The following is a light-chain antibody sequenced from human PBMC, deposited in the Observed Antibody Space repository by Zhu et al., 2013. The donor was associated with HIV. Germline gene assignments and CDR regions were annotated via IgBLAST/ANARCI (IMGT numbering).Light chain of an antibody. CDR3: QQAHSFPIT. J-gene: IGKJ5*01. CDR1: QSVTSSY. CDR2: DAS. V-gene: IGKV3D-7*01. Sequence: EIVLTQSPGTLSLSPGERATLSCRASQSVTSSYLAWYQQKAGQAPRLLMFDASNRAAGVPARFSGSGSGTQFTLTISSLQPEDFATYYCQQAHSFPITFGQGTRLDIK.